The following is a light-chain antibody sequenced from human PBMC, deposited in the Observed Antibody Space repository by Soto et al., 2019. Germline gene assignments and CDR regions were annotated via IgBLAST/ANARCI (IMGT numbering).Light chain of an antibody. CDR1: QTISSW. CDR3: QHYKSYSEA. Sequence: NHMTRSSATVSGSVGDRVTITCLASQTISSWLAWYQQKPGKAPKLLIYKASTLKSGVPSRFSGSGSGTEFTLTISSLQPDDFATYYCQHYKSYSEAFGQGTKVDI. CDR2: KAS. V-gene: IGKV1-5*03. J-gene: IGKJ1*01.